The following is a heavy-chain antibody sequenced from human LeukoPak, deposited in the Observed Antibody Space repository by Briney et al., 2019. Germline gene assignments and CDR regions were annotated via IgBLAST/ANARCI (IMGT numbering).Heavy chain of an antibody. CDR2: IYYIGST. D-gene: IGHD3-10*01. Sequence: SQTLSLTCTVSGGSISSGDYYWSWIRQPPGKGLEWIGYIYYIGSTYYNPSLKSRVTISVDTSKNQFSLKLSSVTAADTAVYYCASRGAMVRGVTNTDFDYWGQGTLVTVSS. CDR1: GGSISSGDYY. V-gene: IGHV4-30-4*08. J-gene: IGHJ4*02. CDR3: ASRGAMVRGVTNTDFDY.